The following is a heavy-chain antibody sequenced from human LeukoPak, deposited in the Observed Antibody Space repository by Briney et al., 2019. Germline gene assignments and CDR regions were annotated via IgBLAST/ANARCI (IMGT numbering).Heavy chain of an antibody. J-gene: IGHJ2*01. CDR1: GYTFTGYY. CDR3: ARGVYSSGWTYWYFDL. V-gene: IGHV1-2*02. D-gene: IGHD6-19*01. CDR2: INPNSGGT. Sequence: ASVKVSCKASGYTFTGYYMHWVRQAPGQGLEWMGWINPNSGGTNYAQKFQGRVTLTRDTSISTACMELSSLRSDDTAVYHCARGVYSSGWTYWYFDLWGRGTLVTVSS.